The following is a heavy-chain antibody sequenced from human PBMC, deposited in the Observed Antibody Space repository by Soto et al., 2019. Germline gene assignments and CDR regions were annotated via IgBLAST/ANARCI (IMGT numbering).Heavy chain of an antibody. CDR1: GGSFSGYY. V-gene: IGHV4-34*01. J-gene: IGHJ6*02. D-gene: IGHD3-10*01. CDR2: INHSGST. CDR3: ARGEFGELYHYYYGMDV. Sequence: QVQLQQWGAGLLKPSETLSLTCAVYGGSFSGYYWSWIRQPPGKGLEWIGEINHSGSTNYNPSLKSRVTISVDTSKNQFSLKLSSVTAADTAVYYCARGEFGELYHYYYGMDVWGQGTTVTVSS.